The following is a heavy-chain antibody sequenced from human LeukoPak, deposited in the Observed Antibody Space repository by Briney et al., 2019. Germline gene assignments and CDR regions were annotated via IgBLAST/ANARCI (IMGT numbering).Heavy chain of an antibody. Sequence: KPSETLSPTCPVDAGSFSGYYWSWNGPLPRNGRGWVGEINHSVSAYYNPSLKGRFTLSVDTSKYQFSLKLTSLTAADTPVYSFARGIVWSGYPFDYWGQGTVVTVSS. CDR2: INHSVSA. D-gene: IGHD3-3*01. CDR1: AGSFSGYY. V-gene: IGHV4-34*01. J-gene: IGHJ4*02. CDR3: ARGIVWSGYPFDY.